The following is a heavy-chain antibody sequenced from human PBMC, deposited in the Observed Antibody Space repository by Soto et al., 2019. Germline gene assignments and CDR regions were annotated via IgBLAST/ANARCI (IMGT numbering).Heavy chain of an antibody. D-gene: IGHD3-3*01. J-gene: IGHJ4*02. Sequence: PGGSLRLACTSSGFTFRSYAMSWVRQAPGKGLEWVSAISGSGGSTYYADSVKGRFTISRDNSKNTLYLQMNSLRAEDTAVYYCAKAKIFGVVSFDDWGQGTLVTVSS. V-gene: IGHV3-23*01. CDR3: AKAKIFGVVSFDD. CDR2: ISGSGGST. CDR1: GFTFRSYA.